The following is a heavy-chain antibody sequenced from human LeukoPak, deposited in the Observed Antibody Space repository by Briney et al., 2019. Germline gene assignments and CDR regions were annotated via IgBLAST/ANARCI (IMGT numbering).Heavy chain of an antibody. J-gene: IGHJ4*02. CDR1: GFTFSSYG. Sequence: GGSLRLSCAASGFTFSSYGMHWDRQAPGKGLEWVAVISYDGSNKYYADSVKGRFTISRDNSKNTLYLQINSLRAEDTAVYYCARERVVDTAMVIDYWGQGTLVTVSS. D-gene: IGHD5-18*01. CDR2: ISYDGSNK. CDR3: ARERVVDTAMVIDY. V-gene: IGHV3-30*03.